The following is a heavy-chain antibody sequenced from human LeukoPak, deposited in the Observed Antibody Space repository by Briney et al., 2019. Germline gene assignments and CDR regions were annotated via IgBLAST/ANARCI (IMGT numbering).Heavy chain of an antibody. CDR2: IKHDGSLK. Sequence: PGGSLRLSCVGSGLPFSGFELNWVRQAPGKGLEWVSYIKHDGSLKTYADSVKGRFTISRDDTRNSLSLQMNSLRPEDTAIYYCAGRFRDWGQGILVTVS. CDR1: GLPFSGFE. CDR3: AGRFRD. V-gene: IGHV3-48*03. D-gene: IGHD5-24*01. J-gene: IGHJ4*02.